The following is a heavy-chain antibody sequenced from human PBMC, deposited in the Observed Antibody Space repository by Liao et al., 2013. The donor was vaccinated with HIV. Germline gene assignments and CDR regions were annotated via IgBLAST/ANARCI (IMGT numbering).Heavy chain of an antibody. CDR3: AREGLGTGNWALAFDI. V-gene: IGHV4-34*01. D-gene: IGHD7-27*01. CDR1: GGSFSGYY. J-gene: IGHJ3*02. Sequence: QVQLQQWGAGLLKPSETLSLTCAVYGGSFSGYYWSWIRQPPGKGLEWIGEINLGGSTNYNPSLKSRVTISVDTSKNQFSLKLSSVTAADTAVYYCAREGLGTGNWALAFDIWGQGTMVTVSS. CDR2: INLGGST.